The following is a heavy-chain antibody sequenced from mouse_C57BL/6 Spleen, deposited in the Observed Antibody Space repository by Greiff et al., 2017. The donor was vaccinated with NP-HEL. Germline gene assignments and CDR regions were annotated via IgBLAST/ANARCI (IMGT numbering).Heavy chain of an antibody. CDR3: GRGDYYGSAWFAY. CDR2: INPSSGYT. D-gene: IGHD1-1*01. J-gene: IGHJ3*01. V-gene: IGHV1-4*01. CDR1: GYTFTSYT. Sequence: VKLVESGAELARPGASVKMSCKASGYTFTSYTLHWVKQRPGQGLEWIGYINPSSGYTKYNQKFKDKATLTADTSSSTAYMQLSSLTSEDSAVNYCGRGDYYGSAWFAYWGQGTLVTVSA.